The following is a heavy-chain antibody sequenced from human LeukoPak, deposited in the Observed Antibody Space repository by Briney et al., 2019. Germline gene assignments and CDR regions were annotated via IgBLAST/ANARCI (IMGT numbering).Heavy chain of an antibody. D-gene: IGHD6-6*01. CDR2: INHSGST. CDR1: GGSFSGYY. V-gene: IGHV4-34*01. J-gene: IGHJ4*02. Sequence: SETLSLTCAVYGGSFSGYYWSWIRQPPGKGLEWIGEINHSGSTNYNPSLKSRVTISVDTSKNQFSLKLSSVTAADTAVYYCARLAALAARLYPLDYWGRGTLVTVSS. CDR3: ARLAALAARLYPLDY.